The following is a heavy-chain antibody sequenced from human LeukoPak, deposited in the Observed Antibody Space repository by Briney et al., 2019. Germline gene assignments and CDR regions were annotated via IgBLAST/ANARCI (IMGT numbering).Heavy chain of an antibody. CDR1: GYTFTSYD. Sequence: ASVKVSCKASGYTFTSYDINWVRQATGQGLEWMGWMNPNSGNTGYAQKFQGRVTITRDTSISTAYMELSSLRSEDTAVYYCARMDIVVVPAAPPYYYYYMDVWGKGTTVTVSS. V-gene: IGHV1-8*03. J-gene: IGHJ6*03. CDR3: ARMDIVVVPAAPPYYYYYMDV. D-gene: IGHD2-2*03. CDR2: MNPNSGNT.